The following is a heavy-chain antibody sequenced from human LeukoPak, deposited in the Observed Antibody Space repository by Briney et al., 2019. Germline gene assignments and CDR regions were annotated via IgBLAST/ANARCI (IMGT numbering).Heavy chain of an antibody. D-gene: IGHD6-19*01. V-gene: IGHV1-8*01. CDR3: GREESVVAGTCDY. CDR2: MNPNSGNT. CDR1: GYTFTSYD. Sequence: ASVKLSCTASGYTFTSYDINWVRQATGQGLEWMGWMNPNSGNTGCAQKFQGRVTMTRNTSISTAYIELSRLRSEDTAFYYCGREESVVAGTCDYWGQGTLVTVSS. J-gene: IGHJ4*02.